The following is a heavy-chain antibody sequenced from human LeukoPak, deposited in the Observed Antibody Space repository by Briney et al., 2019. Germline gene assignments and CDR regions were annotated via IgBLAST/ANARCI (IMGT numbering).Heavy chain of an antibody. V-gene: IGHV3-48*03. Sequence: GGSVRLSCAASGFTFSSYEMNWARQAPGKGLEWVSYISSSGSTIYYADSVKGRFTITRDNAKNSLYLQINSLRAEDTAVYYCARAAHNVMLWFGEHFDYWGQGSLASVSS. D-gene: IGHD3-10*01. CDR2: ISSSGSTI. CDR3: ARAAHNVMLWFGEHFDY. CDR1: GFTFSSYE. J-gene: IGHJ4*01.